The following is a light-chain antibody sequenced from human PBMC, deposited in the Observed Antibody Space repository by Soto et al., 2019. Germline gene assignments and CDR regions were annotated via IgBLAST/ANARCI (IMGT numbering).Light chain of an antibody. J-gene: IGLJ3*02. CDR1: SSDVGGYNY. Sequence: QSVLTQPASVSGSPGQSITISCTGTSSDVGGYNYVSWYQQHPGQVPKLTIYEVTNRPSGVSSRFSGSKSGNTASLTISGLQAEDEADYYCGSYTNSDTWVFGGGTKLTVL. CDR3: GSYTNSDTWV. CDR2: EVT. V-gene: IGLV2-14*01.